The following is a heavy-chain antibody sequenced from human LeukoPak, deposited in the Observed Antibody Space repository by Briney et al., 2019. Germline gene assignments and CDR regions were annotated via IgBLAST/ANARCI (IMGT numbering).Heavy chain of an antibody. J-gene: IGHJ4*02. Sequence: SETLSLTCTVSGGSISSSSYYWGWIRQPPGKGLEWIGSIYYSGSTHYNPSLKSRVTISVDTSKNQFFLKLSSVTAADTAVYYCARDWRGYDISRVIDYWGQGTLVTVSS. CDR2: IYYSGST. D-gene: IGHD3-9*01. V-gene: IGHV4-39*07. CDR3: ARDWRGYDISRVIDY. CDR1: GGSISSSSYY.